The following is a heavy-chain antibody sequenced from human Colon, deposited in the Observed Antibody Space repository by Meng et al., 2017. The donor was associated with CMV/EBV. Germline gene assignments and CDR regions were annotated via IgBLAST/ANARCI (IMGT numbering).Heavy chain of an antibody. V-gene: IGHV4-39*01. D-gene: IGHD1-26*01. CDR2: IYYSGST. J-gene: IGHJ4*02. CDR1: GGSISSSSYY. CDR3: ARFSGSYQLHHVDY. Sequence: SGGSISSSSYYWGWLRQPPGKGLEWIGSIYYSGSTYYNPSLKSRVTISVDTSKNQFSLKLSSVTAADTAVYYCARFSGSYQLHHVDYWGQGTLVTVSS.